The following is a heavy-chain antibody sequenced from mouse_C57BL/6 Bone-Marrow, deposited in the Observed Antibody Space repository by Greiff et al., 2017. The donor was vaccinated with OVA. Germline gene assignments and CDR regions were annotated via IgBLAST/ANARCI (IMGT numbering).Heavy chain of an antibody. V-gene: IGHV5-12*01. D-gene: IGHD1-1*01. CDR2: LSNGGGST. J-gene: IGHJ4*01. CDR3: ARPHYYGSSYYYAMDY. CDR1: GFPFSDYY. Sequence: EVMLVESGGGLVQPGGSLKLSCAASGFPFSDYYMSLVRQTPEKRLAWVAYLSNGGGSTYSPDTVKGRFHISRDNAKNTLYLQMSRLKSEDTAMYYCARPHYYGSSYYYAMDYWGQGTSVTVSS.